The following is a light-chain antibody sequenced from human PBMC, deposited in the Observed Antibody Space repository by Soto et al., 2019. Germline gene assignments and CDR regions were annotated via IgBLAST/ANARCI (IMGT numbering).Light chain of an antibody. J-gene: IGLJ1*01. CDR2: RND. Sequence: QSVLTQPPSASGTPGQRVTISCSGSSSNIGSLYVYWYYQLPGAAPKLLIYRNDQRPSGVPDRFSGSKSGTSASLAIRGLRSEDEADYFWAAWEGSLNAYVFGSGTKAPV. V-gene: IGLV1-47*01. CDR1: SSNIGSLY. CDR3: AAWEGSLNAYV.